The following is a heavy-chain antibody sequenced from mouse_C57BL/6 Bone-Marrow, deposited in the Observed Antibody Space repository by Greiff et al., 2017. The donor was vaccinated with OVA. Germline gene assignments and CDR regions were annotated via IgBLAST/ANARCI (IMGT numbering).Heavy chain of an antibody. CDR1: GYTFTEYT. J-gene: IGHJ2*01. D-gene: IGHD2-4*01. CDR3: ASHEDRIYYDDDGGLNY. Sequence: QVHVQQSGAELVKPGASVKLSCKASGYTFTEYTIHWVKQRSGQGLEWIGWFYPGSGSTKYNEKFKGKATLTADKSSSTAYMELSRLTSEDSAVYCWASHEDRIYYDDDGGLNYGGQGTTLTVSS. V-gene: IGHV1-62-2*01. CDR2: FYPGSGST.